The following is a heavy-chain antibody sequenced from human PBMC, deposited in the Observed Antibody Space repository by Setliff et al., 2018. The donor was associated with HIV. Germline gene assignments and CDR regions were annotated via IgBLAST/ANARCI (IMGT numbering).Heavy chain of an antibody. D-gene: IGHD3-9*01. V-gene: IGHV4-61*02. CDR2: IFTSGSA. CDR1: GGSISSTSHY. CDR3: ARAFYGISAGYYYFDV. Sequence: PSETLSLTCTVSGGSISSTSHYWTWIRQHAEKGLEWLGRIFTSGSASYNPSLESRVTFSVDTSKNPFALKLTSVTAADTAVYYCARAFYGISAGYYYFDVWGQGALVTVSS. J-gene: IGHJ4*02.